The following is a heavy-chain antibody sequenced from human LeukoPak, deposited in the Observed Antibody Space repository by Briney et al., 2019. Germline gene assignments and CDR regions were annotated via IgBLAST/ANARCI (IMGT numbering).Heavy chain of an antibody. J-gene: IGHJ6*03. D-gene: IGHD6-13*01. CDR3: ARGRVSSSTWYSTYYYYFYMDV. V-gene: IGHV3-11*01. CDR2: ISSSGSTI. CDR1: GFTFSDYY. Sequence: PGGSLRLSCAASGFTFSDYYMSWIRQAPGKGLEWVSYISSSGSTIYYADSVKGRFTISRDNAKNSLYLQMNSLRAEDTAVYFCARGRVSSSTWYSTYYYYFYMDVWGKGTTVTVSS.